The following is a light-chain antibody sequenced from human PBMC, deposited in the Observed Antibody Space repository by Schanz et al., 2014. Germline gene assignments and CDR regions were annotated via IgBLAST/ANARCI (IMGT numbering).Light chain of an antibody. Sequence: QSALTQPPSASGSPGQSVTISCSGTSSDVGGYNYVSWYQQHPGKAPKVMIYEVSKRPSGVSNRFSGSGSGNTASLTISGLQAEDEADYYCCSYAGSSTWVFGGGTKLTVL. J-gene: IGLJ3*02. CDR3: CSYAGSSTWV. V-gene: IGLV2-23*02. CDR1: SSDVGGYNY. CDR2: EVS.